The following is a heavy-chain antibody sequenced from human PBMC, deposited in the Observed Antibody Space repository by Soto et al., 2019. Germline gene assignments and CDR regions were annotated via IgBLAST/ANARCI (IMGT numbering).Heavy chain of an antibody. Sequence: SETLSLTCTVYGGSIGSGDYYWGWFRQPPGKGLEWIAYIYYSGTTYYNPSLKSRVTISVDTSKSQFSLRLSSVTAADTAVYYGARVGGGTTAYFYAMDIWGQGTTVTVSS. CDR3: ARVGGGTTAYFYAMDI. CDR2: IYYSGTT. CDR1: GGSIGSGDYY. J-gene: IGHJ6*02. D-gene: IGHD2-15*01. V-gene: IGHV4-30-4*01.